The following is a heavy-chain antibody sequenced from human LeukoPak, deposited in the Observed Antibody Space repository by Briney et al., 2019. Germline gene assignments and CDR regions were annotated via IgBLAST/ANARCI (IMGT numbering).Heavy chain of an antibody. J-gene: IGHJ4*02. CDR2: IYSGGST. D-gene: IGHD3-22*01. Sequence: PGGSLRLSCAASGFTVSSNYMSWVRQAPGKGLEWVSVIYSGGSTYYADSVKGRFTISRGNSKSTLYLQMNSLRAEDTAVYYCARARGVSTGYRPIDYWGQGTLVTVSS. V-gene: IGHV3-53*01. CDR1: GFTVSSNY. CDR3: ARARGVSTGYRPIDY.